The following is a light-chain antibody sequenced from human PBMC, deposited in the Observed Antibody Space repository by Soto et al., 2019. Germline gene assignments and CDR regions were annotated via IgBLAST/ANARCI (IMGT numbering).Light chain of an antibody. CDR2: EVS. J-gene: IGLJ1*01. V-gene: IGLV2-14*01. CDR1: SGDIGAFKY. CDR3: SSYTSANTLL. Sequence: QSVLTQPASVSGSPGQSITISCTGTSGDIGAFKYVSWYQQEPGNAPKLLIYEVSRRPSGISNRFSGSRSGNTASLTISVRQAEDETDYYCSSYTSANTLLFGTGTKVTVL.